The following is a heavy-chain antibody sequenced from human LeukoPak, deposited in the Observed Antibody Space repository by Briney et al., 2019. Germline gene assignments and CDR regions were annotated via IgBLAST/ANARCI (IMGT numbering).Heavy chain of an antibody. Sequence: PSETLSLTCTVSGYSISSGYYWGWIRQPPGKGLEWIGSIYHSGRTFYNPSLKSRVTISVDTSKNQFSLKLTSVTAADTAMYYCARRGSSYGISGANWFDPWGQGTLVTVSS. V-gene: IGHV4-38-2*02. CDR1: GYSISSGYY. CDR3: ARRGSSYGISGANWFDP. J-gene: IGHJ5*02. D-gene: IGHD5-18*01. CDR2: IYHSGRT.